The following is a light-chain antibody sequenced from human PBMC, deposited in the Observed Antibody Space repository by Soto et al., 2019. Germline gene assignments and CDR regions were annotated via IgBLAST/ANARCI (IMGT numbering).Light chain of an antibody. J-gene: IGKJ1*01. V-gene: IGKV2-30*02. CDR1: QSLIHSDGSTY. CDR3: LQGTPWPWT. CDR2: EVS. Sequence: DVVMTQSPLSLPVTLGQPASISCTSSQSLIHSDGSTYLSWFQQRPGQSPRRRIYEVSDRDSGVPDRFGGSGSGTDFAVKISRVEAEDVGGCYCLQGTPWPWTCGQGTEVEIK.